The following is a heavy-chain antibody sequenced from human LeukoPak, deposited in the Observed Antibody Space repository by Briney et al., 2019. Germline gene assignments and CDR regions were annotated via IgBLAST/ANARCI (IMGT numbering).Heavy chain of an antibody. J-gene: IGHJ4*02. CDR3: ASGSYSIFSY. V-gene: IGHV4-59*06. Sequence: SETLSLTCTVSGGSISSYYWSWIRQPPGKGLEWIGYIYYSGSTYYNPSLKSRVTISVDTSKNQFSLKLSSVTAADTAVYYCASGSYSIFSYWGQGTLVTVSS. CDR1: GGSISSYY. CDR2: IYYSGST. D-gene: IGHD1-26*01.